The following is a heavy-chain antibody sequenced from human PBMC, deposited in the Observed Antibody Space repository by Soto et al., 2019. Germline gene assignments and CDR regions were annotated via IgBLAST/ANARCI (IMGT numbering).Heavy chain of an antibody. CDR3: ARDTPCSGGSCYLFDY. V-gene: IGHV4-31*03. D-gene: IGHD2-15*01. CDR1: GGSISSGSYY. Sequence: QVQLQESGPGLVKPSQTLSLTCTVSGGSISSGSYYWSWIRQHPGKGLEWIGYISYSGSTYYSPSLKCRVAISLDTSKNQFSLNLSSVAAADTAVYYCARDTPCSGGSCYLFDYWGQGTLVTVSS. CDR2: ISYSGST. J-gene: IGHJ4*02.